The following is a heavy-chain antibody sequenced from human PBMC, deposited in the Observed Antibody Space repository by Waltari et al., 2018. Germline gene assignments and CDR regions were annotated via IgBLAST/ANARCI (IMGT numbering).Heavy chain of an antibody. CDR2: IYYSGST. CDR1: GGSISSXY. Sequence: QVQLQESGPGLVKPSETLSLTCTVSGGSISSXYWSWIRQPPGKGLAWIGYIYYSGSTNYNPSLKSRVTISVDTSKNQFSLKLSSVTAADTAVYYCARGAIAAAGRHWGXYYYYMDVWGKGTTVXXSS. D-gene: IGHD6-13*01. J-gene: IGHJ6*03. V-gene: IGHV4-59*01. CDR3: ARGAIAAAGRHWGXYYYYMDV.